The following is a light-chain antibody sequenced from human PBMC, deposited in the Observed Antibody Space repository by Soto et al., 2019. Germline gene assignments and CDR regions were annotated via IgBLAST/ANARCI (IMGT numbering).Light chain of an antibody. J-gene: IGLJ1*01. V-gene: IGLV2-8*01. CDR1: SSDIGGYNY. CDR2: EVS. Sequence: QSVLTQPPSASGSPGQSVTISCTGTSSDIGGYNYVSWYQQHPGKAPKLMIYEVSKRPSGVPDRFSGSKSGNTASLTVSGLQAEDEADYYCSPYAGSNLGVFGTGTKVTVL. CDR3: SPYAGSNLGV.